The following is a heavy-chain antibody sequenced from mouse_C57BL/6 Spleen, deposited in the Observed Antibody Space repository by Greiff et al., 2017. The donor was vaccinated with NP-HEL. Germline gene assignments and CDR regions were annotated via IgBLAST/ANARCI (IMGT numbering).Heavy chain of an antibody. D-gene: IGHD2-3*01. Sequence: VQLQQPGAELEKPGASVKLSCKASGYTFTSYWMQWVKQRPGQGLEWIGEIDPSDRYTNYNQKFKGKATLTVDTSSSTAYMQLSSLTSEDSAVYYCARRRIYAGYYVRAMDYWGQGTSVTVSS. J-gene: IGHJ4*01. CDR3: ARRRIYAGYYVRAMDY. CDR2: IDPSDRYT. CDR1: GYTFTSYW. V-gene: IGHV1-50*01.